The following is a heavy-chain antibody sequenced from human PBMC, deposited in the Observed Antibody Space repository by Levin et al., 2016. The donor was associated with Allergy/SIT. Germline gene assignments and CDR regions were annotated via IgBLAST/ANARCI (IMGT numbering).Heavy chain of an antibody. CDR2: IWYDGSNK. D-gene: IGHD2-2*01. CDR3: ARGPFSGYCSSTSCFSAGDSPAYGMDV. V-gene: IGHV3-33*01. J-gene: IGHJ6*02. Sequence: VRQAPGKGLEWVAVIWYDGSNKYYADSVKGRFTISRDNSKNTLYLQMNSLRAEDTAVYYCARGPFSGYCSSTSCFSAGDSPAYGMDVWGQGTTVTVSS.